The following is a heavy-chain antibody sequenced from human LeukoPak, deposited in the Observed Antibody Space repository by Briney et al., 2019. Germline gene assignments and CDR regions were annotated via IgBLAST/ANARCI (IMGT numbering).Heavy chain of an antibody. J-gene: IGHJ4*02. CDR1: GFTFGDYA. CDR3: TRAPYYYGSGSSPHFDY. CDR2: IRSKAYGGTT. V-gene: IGHV3-49*03. Sequence: AGGSLRLSCTASGFTFGDYAMSWFRQAPGKGLEWVGFIRSKAYGGTTEYAASVKGRFTISRDDSKSIAYLQMNSLKTEDTAVYYCTRAPYYYGSGSSPHFDYWGQGTLVTVSS. D-gene: IGHD3-10*01.